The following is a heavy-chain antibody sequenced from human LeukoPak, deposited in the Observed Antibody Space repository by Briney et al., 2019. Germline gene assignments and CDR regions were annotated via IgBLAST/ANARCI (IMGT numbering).Heavy chain of an antibody. J-gene: IGHJ4*02. V-gene: IGHV3-48*03. D-gene: IGHD3-10*01. Sequence: GGSLRLSCAASGFTFSSYEMNWVRQAPGKGLEWVSYISSSGSTIYYADSVKGRFTISRDNAKNSLYLQMNSLRAEDTAVYYCARDMVRGAFDYWGQGTLVTVSS. CDR3: ARDMVRGAFDY. CDR2: ISSSGSTI. CDR1: GFTFSSYE.